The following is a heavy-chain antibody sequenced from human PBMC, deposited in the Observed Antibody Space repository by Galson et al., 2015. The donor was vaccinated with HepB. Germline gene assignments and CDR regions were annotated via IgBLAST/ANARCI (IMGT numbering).Heavy chain of an antibody. V-gene: IGHV3-21*01. CDR1: GFTFSNYN. CDR3: ARDPPLGTPFDY. D-gene: IGHD7-27*01. Sequence: LRLSCAASGFTFSNYNMNWVRQAPGKGLEWVSSISSTSSYKYYADSVKGRFTISRDNAKNSLYLQMNSLRAEDTAIYFCARDPPLGTPFDYWGQGTLVTVSS. J-gene: IGHJ4*02. CDR2: ISSTSSYK.